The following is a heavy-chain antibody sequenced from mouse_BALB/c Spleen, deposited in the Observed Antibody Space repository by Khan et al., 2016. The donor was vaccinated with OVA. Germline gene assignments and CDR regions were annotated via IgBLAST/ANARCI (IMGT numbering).Heavy chain of an antibody. V-gene: IGHV3-1*02. J-gene: IGHJ1*01. CDR2: IHYSGST. CDR1: GYSITSGYS. Sequence: EVQLQESGPDLVKPSQSLSFTCTVTGYSITSGYSWHWIRQLPGNKLEWMGYIHYSGSTNYNPSLKSRISITRDTSKNQFFLQLNSVTTEDTATYYCARSGTTVVAYWYFDVWGAGTTVTVSS. CDR3: ARSGTTVVAYWYFDV. D-gene: IGHD1-1*01.